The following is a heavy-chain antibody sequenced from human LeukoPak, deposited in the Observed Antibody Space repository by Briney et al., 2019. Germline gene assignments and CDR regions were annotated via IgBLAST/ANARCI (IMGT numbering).Heavy chain of an antibody. V-gene: IGHV1-2*06. D-gene: IGHD5-12*01. CDR2: INPNSGGT. CDR3: ARRGSGYDRFDY. Sequence: GSVKVSCKASGYTFTGYYMHWVRQAPGQGLEWMGRINPNSGGTNYAQKFQGRVTMTRDTSISTAYMELSRLRSDDTAVYYCARRGSGYDRFDYWGQGTLVTVSS. J-gene: IGHJ4*02. CDR1: GYTFTGYY.